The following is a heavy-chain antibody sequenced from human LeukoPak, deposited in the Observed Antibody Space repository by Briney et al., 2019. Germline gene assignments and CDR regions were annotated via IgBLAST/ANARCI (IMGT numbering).Heavy chain of an antibody. D-gene: IGHD3-3*01. V-gene: IGHV3-7*01. Sequence: PGGSLRLSCAASGFTFSSYWMSWVRQAPGKWLEWVANIKQDGSEKYYVDSVKGRFTISRDNAKNSLYLQMNSLRAEDTAVYYCAREYYDFWSGYPLDYWGQGTLVTVSS. CDR3: AREYYDFWSGYPLDY. CDR2: IKQDGSEK. J-gene: IGHJ4*02. CDR1: GFTFSSYW.